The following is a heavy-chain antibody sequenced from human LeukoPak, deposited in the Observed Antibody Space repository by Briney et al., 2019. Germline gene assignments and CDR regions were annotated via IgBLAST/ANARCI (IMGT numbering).Heavy chain of an antibody. CDR3: ARGQGTTNFDY. J-gene: IGHJ4*02. CDR1: GGSISSDPYY. Sequence: SETLSLTYTVSGGSISSDPYYWNWIRQSAGRGLEWIGRVYPSGTTNYNPSLKSRVTISIDTSKNQFSLKLTSVTAADAAVYFCARGQGTTNFDYWGQGTLVTVSS. V-gene: IGHV4-61*02. D-gene: IGHD1-1*01. CDR2: VYPSGTT.